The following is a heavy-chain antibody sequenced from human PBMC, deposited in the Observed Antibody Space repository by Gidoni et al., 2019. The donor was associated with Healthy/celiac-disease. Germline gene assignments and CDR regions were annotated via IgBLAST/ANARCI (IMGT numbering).Heavy chain of an antibody. V-gene: IGHV3-15*01. CDR1: GFTFSNAW. J-gene: IGHJ6*02. D-gene: IGHD1-1*01. CDR3: TTDWGTGTHKEDYYYYGMDV. Sequence: EVQLVESGGGLVKPGGSLRLSCEASGFTFSNAWMRWVRQAPGKGLELVGRIKSKTDGGTTDDAAPVKGRFTISRDDSKNTLYLQMNSLKTEDTAVYYCTTDWGTGTHKEDYYYYGMDVWGQGTTVTVSS. CDR2: IKSKTDGGTT.